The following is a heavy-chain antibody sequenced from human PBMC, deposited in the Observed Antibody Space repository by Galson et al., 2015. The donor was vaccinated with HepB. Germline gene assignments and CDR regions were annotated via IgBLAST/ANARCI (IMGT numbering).Heavy chain of an antibody. J-gene: IGHJ4*02. CDR3: ARAAMDSPGARTYYFDY. Sequence: SLRLSCEASGVTVSSNYISWVRQAPGKGLEWVAVISYDGSNKYYADPAKGRVTISRDNSKNTIYLQTNSLRAEDTAVYYCARAAMDSPGARTYYFDYWGQGTLVTVSS. CDR2: ISYDGSNK. D-gene: IGHD5-18*01. CDR1: GVTVSSNY. V-gene: IGHV3-30*03.